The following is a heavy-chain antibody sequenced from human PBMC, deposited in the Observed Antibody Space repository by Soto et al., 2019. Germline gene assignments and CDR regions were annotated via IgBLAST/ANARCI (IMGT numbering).Heavy chain of an antibody. CDR3: VRGSGGSLTRWRVFDF. D-gene: IGHD3-16*01. Sequence: QVQLVQSAAEVKPPGASVKVSCKASGYNFTRYGFSWVRQAPGQGLEWMGWIRAYSGDTNYAQKGKCRVSVDTATTTGTACMELRSLRSDGTAVYYGVRGSGGSLTRWRVFDFWGQGTLVSVSS. CDR1: GYNFTRYG. V-gene: IGHV1-18*01. CDR2: IRAYSGDT. J-gene: IGHJ4*02.